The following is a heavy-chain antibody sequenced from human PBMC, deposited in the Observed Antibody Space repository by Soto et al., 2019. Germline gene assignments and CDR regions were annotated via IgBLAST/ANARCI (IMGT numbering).Heavy chain of an antibody. Sequence: QVQLVESGGGLVKPGGSLRLSCAASGFIFSDYYMSWIRQAPGKGLEWVSYISSDGSTIYSADSVKGRFSISRDNAKNSLSLQMNSLRAEDTAVYYCARGEGYGYTYYFDYWGQGTLVTVSS. D-gene: IGHD5-12*01. V-gene: IGHV3-11*01. CDR2: ISSDGSTI. CDR3: ARGEGYGYTYYFDY. J-gene: IGHJ4*02. CDR1: GFIFSDYY.